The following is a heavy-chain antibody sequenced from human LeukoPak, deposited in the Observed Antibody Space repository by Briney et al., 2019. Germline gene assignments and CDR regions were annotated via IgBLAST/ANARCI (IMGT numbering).Heavy chain of an antibody. CDR1: GFTVSSNY. Sequence: PGGSLRLSCAASGFTVSSNYMSWVRQAPGKGLEWVAVISYDGSNKYYADSVKGRFTISRDNSKNTLYLQMNSLRAEDTAVYYCASEIQNREFDYWGQGTLVTVSS. V-gene: IGHV3-30*01. CDR2: ISYDGSNK. D-gene: IGHD2/OR15-2a*01. J-gene: IGHJ4*02. CDR3: ASEIQNREFDY.